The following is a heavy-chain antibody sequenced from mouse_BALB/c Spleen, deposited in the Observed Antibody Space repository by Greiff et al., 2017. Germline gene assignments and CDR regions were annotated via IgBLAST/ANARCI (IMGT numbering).Heavy chain of an antibody. CDR3: ARDGPRAMDY. CDR1: GYTFTSYS. CDR2: IYPRNVNT. J-gene: IGHJ4*01. Sequence: QVQLQQSGPELVKPGASVRISCKASGYTFTSYSIHWVKQRPGQGLEWIGLIYPRNVNTKYNEKFKGKATLTADKSYSTAYTQLSSLTSEDSAVYFCARDGPRAMDYWGQGTSVTVSS. V-gene: IGHV1S56*01. D-gene: IGHD2-3*01.